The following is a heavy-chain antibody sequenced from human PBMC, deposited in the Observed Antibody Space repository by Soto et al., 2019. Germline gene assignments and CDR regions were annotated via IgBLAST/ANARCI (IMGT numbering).Heavy chain of an antibody. CDR3: AKDRAYGSGSYSY. J-gene: IGHJ4*02. Sequence: EVQLLESGGGLVQRGESLRLSCVASGYTFRPYAMAWVRRAPGKGLEWVSAVSGNGADTYYADSVKGRFTILRDNSESTVYLQMDSLRAEDTAVYYCAKDRAYGSGSYSYWGQGTMVTVSS. CDR2: VSGNGADT. D-gene: IGHD3-10*01. CDR1: GYTFRPYA. V-gene: IGHV3-23*01.